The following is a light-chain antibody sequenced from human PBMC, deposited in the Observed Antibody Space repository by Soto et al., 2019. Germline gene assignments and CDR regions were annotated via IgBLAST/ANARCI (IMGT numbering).Light chain of an antibody. CDR3: QQYGSPRT. CDR2: ATS. J-gene: IGKJ1*01. Sequence: EIVLTQSPGTLSLSPGQRATLSCRASQSVSSSYLAWYQQNPGQAPRLLIYATSIRATGIPDRFSGTGSGTDLTLTISRLEPEDFAIYYCQQYGSPRTFGQGTKVDIK. CDR1: QSVSSSY. V-gene: IGKV3-20*01.